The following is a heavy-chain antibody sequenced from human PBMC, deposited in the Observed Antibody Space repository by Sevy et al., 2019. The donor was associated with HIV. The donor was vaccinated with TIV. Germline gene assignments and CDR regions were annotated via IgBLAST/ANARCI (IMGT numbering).Heavy chain of an antibody. Sequence: GGYLRLSCAASGFTFSSYSMNWVRQAPGKGLEWVSYISSSSSTIYYADSVKGRFTISRDNAKNSLYLQMNSLRDEDTAVYYCARGKGYCSGGSCYDYYYYGMDVWGQGTTVTVSS. D-gene: IGHD2-15*01. CDR2: ISSSSSTI. CDR3: ARGKGYCSGGSCYDYYYYGMDV. V-gene: IGHV3-48*02. CDR1: GFTFSSYS. J-gene: IGHJ6*02.